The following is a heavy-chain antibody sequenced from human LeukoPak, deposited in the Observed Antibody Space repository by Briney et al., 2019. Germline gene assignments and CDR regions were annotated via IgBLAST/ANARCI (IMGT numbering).Heavy chain of an antibody. Sequence: PSETLSLTCTVSGGSISSYYWSWLRQPPGKGLEWIGYIYYSGSTNYNPSLKSRVTISVDTSKNQFSLKLSSVTAADTAMYYCTSNLYSGSYYYAYWGQGTLVTVSS. D-gene: IGHD1-26*01. CDR1: GGSISSYY. CDR3: TSNLYSGSYYYAY. J-gene: IGHJ4*02. CDR2: IYYSGST. V-gene: IGHV4-59*08.